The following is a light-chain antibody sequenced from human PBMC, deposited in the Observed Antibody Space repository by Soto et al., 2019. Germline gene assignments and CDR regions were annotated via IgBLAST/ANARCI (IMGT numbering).Light chain of an antibody. CDR2: DAS. Sequence: EIVLTQSPATLSLSPGERAALSCRASETVDSFLAWYQQKPGRAPRLLIYDASKRATGIPARFSGSGSGTDFTLTISSLEPEDFAVFYCQQYNNWYSFGQGTRLEIK. V-gene: IGKV3-11*01. J-gene: IGKJ2*03. CDR1: ETVDSF. CDR3: QQYNNWYS.